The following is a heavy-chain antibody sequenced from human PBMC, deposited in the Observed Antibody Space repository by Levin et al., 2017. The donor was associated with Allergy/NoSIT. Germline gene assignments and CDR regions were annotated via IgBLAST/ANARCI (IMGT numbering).Heavy chain of an antibody. CDR3: ARDGYITIFGVVIDFDHGFDY. V-gene: IGHV4-39*07. CDR1: GGSISSSSYY. Sequence: GSLRLSCTVSGGSISSSSYYWGWIRQPPGKGLEWIGSIYYSGSTYYNPSLKSRVTISVDTSKNQFSLKLSSVTAADTAVYYCARDGYITIFGVVIDFDHGFDYWGQGTLVTVSS. CDR2: IYYSGST. J-gene: IGHJ4*02. D-gene: IGHD3-3*01.